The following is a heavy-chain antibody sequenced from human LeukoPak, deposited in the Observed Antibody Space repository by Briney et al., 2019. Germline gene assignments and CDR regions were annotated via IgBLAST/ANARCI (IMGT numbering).Heavy chain of an antibody. D-gene: IGHD6-19*01. V-gene: IGHV3-48*04. J-gene: IGHJ4*02. Sequence: GGSLRLSCAASGFTFSSYSMNWVRQAPGKGLEWASYISSSSSTIYYADSVKGRFTISRDNAKNSLYLQMNSLRAEDTAAYYCARKQWLVLAFDYWGQGTLVTVSS. CDR1: GFTFSSYS. CDR3: ARKQWLVLAFDY. CDR2: ISSSSSTI.